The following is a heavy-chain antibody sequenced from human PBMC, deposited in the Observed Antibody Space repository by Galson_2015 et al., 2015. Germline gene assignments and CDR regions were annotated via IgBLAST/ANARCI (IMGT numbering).Heavy chain of an antibody. V-gene: IGHV3-48*01. D-gene: IGHD1-1*01. CDR1: GFTFSSYI. J-gene: IGHJ4*02. Sequence: SLRLSCAASGFTFSSYIMNWVRQAPGQGLEWVSYISSSGNTIYYADSVKGRFTTSRDNAKNSLHLQMNSLRAEDTAVYYCARDTTRFDYWGLGPWSPSPQ. CDR2: ISSSGNTI. CDR3: ARDTTRFDY.